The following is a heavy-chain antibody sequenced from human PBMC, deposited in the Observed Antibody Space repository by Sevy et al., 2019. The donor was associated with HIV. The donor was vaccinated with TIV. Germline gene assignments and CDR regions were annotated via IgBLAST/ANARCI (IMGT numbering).Heavy chain of an antibody. J-gene: IGHJ6*02. D-gene: IGHD3-10*01. CDR2: IYYSGST. CDR3: ARGKIALRWFGEAAGNYGMDV. V-gene: IGHV4-31*03. CDR1: GGSISSGGYY. Sequence: SETLSLTCTVSGGSISSGGYYWSWIRQHPGKGLEWIGYIYYSGSTYYNPSLKSRVTISVDTSKNQFSLKLSSVTAADTAVYYCARGKIALRWFGEAAGNYGMDVWGHGTTVTVSS.